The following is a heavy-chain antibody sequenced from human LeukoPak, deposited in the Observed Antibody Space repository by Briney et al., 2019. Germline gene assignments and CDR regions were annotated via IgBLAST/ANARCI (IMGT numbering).Heavy chain of an antibody. CDR3: ARVSAYYDSSGYYWGYFDY. V-gene: IGHV1-3*03. Sequence: GASVKVSCKASGYTFTSYAMHWVRQAPGQRLEWMGWINAGNGNTKYSQEFQGRVTITRDTSASTAYMELSSLRSEDMAVYYCARVSAYYDSSGYYWGYFDYWGQGTLVTVSS. CDR2: INAGNGNT. J-gene: IGHJ4*02. D-gene: IGHD3-22*01. CDR1: GYTFTSYA.